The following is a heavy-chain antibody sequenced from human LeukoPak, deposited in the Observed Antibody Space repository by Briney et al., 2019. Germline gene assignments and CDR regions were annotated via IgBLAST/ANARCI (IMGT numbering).Heavy chain of an antibody. V-gene: IGHV3-7*01. Sequence: GGSLRLSCAASGFTFSSYEMNWVRQAPGKGLEWVANIKQDGSEKYYVDSVKGRFTISRDNAKNSLYLQMNSLRAEDTAVYYCAKDPRGYYDSSGYYYPDNWFDPWGQGTLVTASS. D-gene: IGHD3-22*01. CDR2: IKQDGSEK. CDR1: GFTFSSYE. J-gene: IGHJ5*02. CDR3: AKDPRGYYDSSGYYYPDNWFDP.